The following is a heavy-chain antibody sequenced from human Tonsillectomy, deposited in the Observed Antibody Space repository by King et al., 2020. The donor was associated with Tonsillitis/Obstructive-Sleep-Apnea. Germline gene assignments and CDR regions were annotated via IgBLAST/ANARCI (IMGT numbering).Heavy chain of an antibody. V-gene: IGHV3-30*04. CDR2: ISYDGGNK. CDR3: ARDRGGHSSSWYYGYYYYGMDV. D-gene: IGHD6-13*01. CDR1: GFTFSSYA. J-gene: IGHJ6*02. Sequence: VQLVESGGGVVQPGRSLRLSCAASGFTFSSYAMHWVRQAPGKGLEWVAGISYDGGNKYYADSVKGRFTISRDNSKNTLYLQMNSLRAEDTAVYYCARDRGGHSSSWYYGYYYYGMDVWGQGTTVTVSS.